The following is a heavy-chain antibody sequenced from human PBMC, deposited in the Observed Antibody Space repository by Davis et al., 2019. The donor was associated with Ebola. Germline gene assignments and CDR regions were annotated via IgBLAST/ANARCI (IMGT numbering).Heavy chain of an antibody. Sequence: ESLKISCKDSGKSFTSHWIGWVRQMPGKGLEWMGIIYTGDSDTRYSPSFRGQVTISADKSNKTAFLQWSSLKASDTAMYYCASLRRTITGMDDAFDIWGQGTMVTVSS. CDR3: ASLRRTITGMDDAFDI. CDR2: IYTGDSDT. J-gene: IGHJ3*02. CDR1: GKSFTSHW. D-gene: IGHD2-8*02. V-gene: IGHV5-51*01.